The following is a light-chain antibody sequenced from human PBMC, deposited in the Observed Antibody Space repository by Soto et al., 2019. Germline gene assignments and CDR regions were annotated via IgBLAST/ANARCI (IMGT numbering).Light chain of an antibody. CDR2: GAS. CDR3: QQYNNWPPFT. J-gene: IGKJ3*01. Sequence: EIVMTQSPATLSVSPGERATLSCRASQSVSSNLAWYQQKPGQAPRLLIYGASTRATGIPARFSGSGSGTEFTLTISSLQSEDFAVYYCQQYNNWPPFTFGPGTNVHIK. V-gene: IGKV3-15*01. CDR1: QSVSSN.